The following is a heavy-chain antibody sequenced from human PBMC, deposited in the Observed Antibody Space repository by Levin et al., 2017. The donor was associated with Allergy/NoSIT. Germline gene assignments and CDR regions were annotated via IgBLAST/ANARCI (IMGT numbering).Heavy chain of an antibody. J-gene: IGHJ4*02. CDR2: ISYDGSNK. CDR3: ARDRGSGFDY. CDR1: GFTFSSYA. Sequence: GESLKISCAASGFTFSSYAMHWVRQAPGKGLEWVAVISYDGSNKYYADSVKGRFTISRDNSKNTLYLQMNSLRAEDTAVYYCARDRGSGFDYWGQGTLVTVSS. V-gene: IGHV3-30*04. D-gene: IGHD6-19*01.